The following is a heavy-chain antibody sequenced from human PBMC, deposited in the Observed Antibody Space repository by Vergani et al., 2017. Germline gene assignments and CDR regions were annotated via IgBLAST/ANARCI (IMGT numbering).Heavy chain of an antibody. CDR1: GFTFSTYA. CDR2: ISSDGGST. J-gene: IGHJ5*02. V-gene: IGHV3-23*01. CDR3: ARIMVRGVIIP. Sequence: EVQLLESGGGLVQPGGSLRLSCAASGFTFSTYAMTWVRQAPGKGLEWVSTISSDGGSTYYADSVKGRFTISRDNSKNTLSLQMNSLTAEDTAIYYCARIMVRGVIIPWGQGTLVTVSS. D-gene: IGHD3-10*01.